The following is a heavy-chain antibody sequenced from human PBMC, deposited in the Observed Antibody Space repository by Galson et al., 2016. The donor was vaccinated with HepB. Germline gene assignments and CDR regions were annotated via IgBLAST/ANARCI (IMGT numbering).Heavy chain of an antibody. CDR2: ISHKGTYT. Sequence: SLRLSCAASSLNFTSYSISWVRQAPGKGLEWVSSISHKGTYTYYADSVRGRFTVSRDNTKNSVFLHIDSLRPEDTAVYFCAKLNVDYLDPWGQGTQVIVSS. CDR1: SLNFTSYS. V-gene: IGHV3-21*01. D-gene: IGHD3/OR15-3a*01. CDR3: AKLNVDYLDP. J-gene: IGHJ5*02.